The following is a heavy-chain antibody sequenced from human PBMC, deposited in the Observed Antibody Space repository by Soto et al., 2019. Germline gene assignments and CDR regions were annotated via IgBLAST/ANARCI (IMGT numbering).Heavy chain of an antibody. CDR1: GGSIRSSLYY. CDR2: IFDSGIT. CDR3: ASQFCSGGACFNWSDP. D-gene: IGHD2-21*02. Sequence: SETLSLTCTVSGGSIRSSLYYWSWIRQPPGKGLEWIGYIFDSGITHYNPSLKSRVAMSVDTSKKQFSLNLTSVTAADTAVYFCASQFCSGGACFNWSDPWGHGTLVTVS. V-gene: IGHV4-30-4*01. J-gene: IGHJ5*02.